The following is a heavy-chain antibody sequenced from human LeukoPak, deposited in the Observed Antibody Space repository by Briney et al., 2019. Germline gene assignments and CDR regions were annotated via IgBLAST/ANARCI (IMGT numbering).Heavy chain of an antibody. CDR3: ATEGAIGYCSSTSCWNFQH. CDR2: FDPEDGET. V-gene: IGHV1-24*01. D-gene: IGHD2-2*01. J-gene: IGHJ6*04. CDR1: GYTLTELS. Sequence: ASVKVSCKVSGYTLTELSMHWVRQAPGKGLEWMGGFDPEDGETIYAQKFQGRVTMTEDTSTDTAYMELSSLRSEDTAVYYCATEGAIGYCSSTSCWNFQHWGKGTTVTVSS.